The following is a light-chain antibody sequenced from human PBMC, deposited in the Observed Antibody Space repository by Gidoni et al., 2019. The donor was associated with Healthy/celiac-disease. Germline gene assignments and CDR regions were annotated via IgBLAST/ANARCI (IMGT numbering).Light chain of an antibody. CDR2: GAS. Sequence: EIVMTQSPATLSVSPGERATLSCRASQSVSSNLAWYQQKPGQAPRLLIYGASTRATGLPARFSGSGSGTEFTLTISSLQSEDFAVYDCQQYNNWPRTFGQGTKVEIK. CDR3: QQYNNWPRT. CDR1: QSVSSN. V-gene: IGKV3-15*01. J-gene: IGKJ1*01.